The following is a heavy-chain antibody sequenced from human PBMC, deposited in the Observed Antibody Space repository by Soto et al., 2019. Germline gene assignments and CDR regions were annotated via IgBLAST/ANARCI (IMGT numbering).Heavy chain of an antibody. Sequence: GGSLRLSCAASGFTFSSYAMSWVRQAPGKGLEWVSGISGSGGSTYYADSVKGRFTISRDNSKNTLYLQMNSLGAEDTAVYYCAKHSGSFPYSPSGIDYWGQGTLVTVSS. CDR2: ISGSGGST. CDR3: AKHSGSFPYSPSGIDY. D-gene: IGHD1-26*01. V-gene: IGHV3-23*01. J-gene: IGHJ4*02. CDR1: GFTFSSYA.